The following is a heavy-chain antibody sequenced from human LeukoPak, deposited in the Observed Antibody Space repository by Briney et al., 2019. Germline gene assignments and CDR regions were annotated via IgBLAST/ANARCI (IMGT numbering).Heavy chain of an antibody. CDR1: GFNLRSYY. Sequence: GGSLRLSCAASGFNLRSYYMTWVRQAPGKGLEWVASIIASSRSVYYTDSVKGRFTISRDNSKNTLYLQMNSLRAEDTAVYYCAKFGGDVGAFDIWGQGTMVTVSS. D-gene: IGHD3-10*01. J-gene: IGHJ3*02. CDR3: AKFGGDVGAFDI. V-gene: IGHV3-21*04. CDR2: IIASSRSV.